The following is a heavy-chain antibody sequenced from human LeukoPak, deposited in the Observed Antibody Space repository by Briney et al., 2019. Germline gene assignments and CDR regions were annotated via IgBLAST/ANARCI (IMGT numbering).Heavy chain of an antibody. CDR1: AFIFSGHW. V-gene: IGHV3-30-3*01. J-gene: IGHJ4*02. D-gene: IGHD6-13*01. CDR2: ISYDGSNK. Sequence: GGSLRLSCEGSAFIFSGHWMNWVRQAPGKGLEWVAVISYDGSNKYYADSVKGRFTISRDNSKNTLYLQMNSLRAEDTALYYCARDSSSWACLDYWGQGTLVTVSS. CDR3: ARDSSSWACLDY.